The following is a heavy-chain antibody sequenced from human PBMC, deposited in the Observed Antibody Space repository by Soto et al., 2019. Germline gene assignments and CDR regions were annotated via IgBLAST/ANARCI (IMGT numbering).Heavy chain of an antibody. V-gene: IGHV4-39*01. CDR3: ARGGRYCSGSSCYSAPFDY. J-gene: IGHJ4*02. CDR2: IYYSGST. CDR1: GGSISSSSYY. Sequence: TLSLTCTVSGGSISSSSYYWGWIRQPPGKGLEWIGSIYYSGSTYYNPSLKSRVTISVDTSKNQFSLKLSSVTAADTAVYYCARGGRYCSGSSCYSAPFDYWGQGTLVTVSS. D-gene: IGHD2-15*01.